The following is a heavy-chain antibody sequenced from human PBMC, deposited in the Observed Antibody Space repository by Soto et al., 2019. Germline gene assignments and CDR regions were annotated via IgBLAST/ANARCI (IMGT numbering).Heavy chain of an antibody. D-gene: IGHD2-15*01. CDR1: GYTFTSYD. Sequence: ASVKVSCKASGYTFTSYDINWVRQATGQGLEWMGWMNPNSGNTGYAQKIQGRVTMTRNTSISTAYMELSSLRSEDTAVYYCATYCSGGSCYSGISYYYYYMDVWGKGTTVTVSS. CDR2: MNPNSGNT. J-gene: IGHJ6*03. CDR3: ATYCSGGSCYSGISYYYYYMDV. V-gene: IGHV1-8*01.